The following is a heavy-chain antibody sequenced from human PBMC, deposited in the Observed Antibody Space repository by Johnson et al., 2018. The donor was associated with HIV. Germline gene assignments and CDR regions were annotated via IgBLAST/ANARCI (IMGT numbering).Heavy chain of an antibody. D-gene: IGHD6-6*01. CDR3: ARDLGGGYSSSSYAFDI. CDR2: IWYDGSNT. CDR1: GFTFSNYG. V-gene: IGHV3-33*01. J-gene: IGHJ3*02. Sequence: QVLLVESGGGVVQPGRSLRLSCAASGFTFSNYGMHWVRQAPGKGLEWVAVIWYDGSNTYYADSVRGRFTLYRDNSKNTLNLQMNSLRAEDTAVYYCARDLGGGYSSSSYAFDIWGQGTIVTVSS.